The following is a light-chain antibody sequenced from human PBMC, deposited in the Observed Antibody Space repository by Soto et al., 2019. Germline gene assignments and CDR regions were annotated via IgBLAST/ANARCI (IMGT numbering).Light chain of an antibody. CDR3: QQCNNYPWT. J-gene: IGKJ1*01. V-gene: IGKV1-5*03. CDR2: KAS. Sequence: DIQMTQSPSTLSASVGDRVTITCRASQIISTWLAWYQQRPGKAPRVLIYKASILQSGVPSRFSGSGSGTEFTLTINSLQPDDFATYYCQQCNNYPWTFGQGTKVEIK. CDR1: QIISTW.